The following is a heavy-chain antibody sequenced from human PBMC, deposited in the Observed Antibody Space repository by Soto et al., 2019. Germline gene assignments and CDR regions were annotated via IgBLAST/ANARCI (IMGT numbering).Heavy chain of an antibody. Sequence: LGESLKISCKASGYSFTTKWIGWVRQMPGKGLEWMGIIYPDDSDTRYSPSFQGQVTVSADKSISTAYLQWSSLKASDTAMYYCARYWHSYSSNYFYGMDVWGQGTTVTVSS. CDR2: IYPDDSDT. D-gene: IGHD5-18*01. CDR1: GYSFTTKW. J-gene: IGHJ6*02. CDR3: ARYWHSYSSNYFYGMDV. V-gene: IGHV5-51*01.